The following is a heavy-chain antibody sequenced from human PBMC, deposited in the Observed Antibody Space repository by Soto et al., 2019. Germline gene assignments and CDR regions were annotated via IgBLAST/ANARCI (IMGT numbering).Heavy chain of an antibody. J-gene: IGHJ6*02. V-gene: IGHV1-2*02. CDR3: ATQFQHCGGDCYRGPYFGMDV. Sequence: ASVKVSCQASGYTFTGYYVLWARQAPGQGPEGMGWSNPYTSGTNYVQKFQGRGTMTRDTSISTAYMERSKLISDDTAVYHCATQFQHCGGDCYRGPYFGMDVVGPCTTVTVSS. CDR1: GYTFTGYY. D-gene: IGHD2-21*02. CDR2: SNPYTSGT.